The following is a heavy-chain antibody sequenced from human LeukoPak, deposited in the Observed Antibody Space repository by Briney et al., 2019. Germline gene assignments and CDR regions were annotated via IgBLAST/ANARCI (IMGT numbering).Heavy chain of an antibody. V-gene: IGHV1-8*02. D-gene: IGHD1-26*01. CDR2: MNPNSGNT. CDR3: AREYSGSYTSGY. CDR1: GGTFSSYA. Sequence: ASVKVSCKASGGTFSSYAISWVRQAPGQGLEWMGWMNPNSGNTGYAQKFQGRVTMTRNTYISTAYMELSSLRSEDTAVYYCAREYSGSYTSGYWGQGTLVTVSS. J-gene: IGHJ4*02.